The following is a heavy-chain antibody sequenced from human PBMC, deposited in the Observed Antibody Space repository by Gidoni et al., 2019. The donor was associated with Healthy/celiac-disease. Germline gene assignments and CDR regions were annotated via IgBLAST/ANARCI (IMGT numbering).Heavy chain of an antibody. J-gene: IGHJ4*02. CDR2: MNPNSGNT. Sequence: QVRLVQSGAEVKTPGASVTVSCKASGYTFTSYDINWVRQATGQGLEWMGWMNPNSGNTGYAQKFQGRVTMTRNTSISTAYMELSSLRSEDTAVYYCARGSVRYYDKWGYWGQGTLVTVSS. CDR3: ARGSVRYYDKWGY. V-gene: IGHV1-8*01. D-gene: IGHD3-22*01. CDR1: GYTFTSYD.